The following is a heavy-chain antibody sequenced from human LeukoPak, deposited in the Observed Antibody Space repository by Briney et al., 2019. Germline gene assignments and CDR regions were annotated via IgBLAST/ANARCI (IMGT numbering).Heavy chain of an antibody. D-gene: IGHD6-19*01. Sequence: SETLSLTCTVSGGSIRSSSYCWGWIRQPPGKGLEWIGSIYYSGSTYYNASLKSRGTISVDTSKNQFSLKLNSVTAADTAVYFCARQVVAVAGTGYFDYWGQGTLVTVYS. CDR2: IYYSGST. CDR3: ARQVVAVAGTGYFDY. CDR1: GGSIRSSSYC. J-gene: IGHJ4*02. V-gene: IGHV4-39*01.